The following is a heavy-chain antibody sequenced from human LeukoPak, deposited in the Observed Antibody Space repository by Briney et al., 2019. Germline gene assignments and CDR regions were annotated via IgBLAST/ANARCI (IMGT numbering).Heavy chain of an antibody. CDR1: GGTFSSYA. D-gene: IGHD1-14*01. Sequence: SVKVSCKASGGTFSSYAISWVRQAPGQGLEWMGGIIPIFGTANYAQKFRGRVTITADESTSTAYMELSSLRSEDTAVYYCARAEPYQPDLQPFDYWGQGTLVTVSS. CDR3: ARAEPYQPDLQPFDY. V-gene: IGHV1-69*13. CDR2: IIPIFGTA. J-gene: IGHJ4*02.